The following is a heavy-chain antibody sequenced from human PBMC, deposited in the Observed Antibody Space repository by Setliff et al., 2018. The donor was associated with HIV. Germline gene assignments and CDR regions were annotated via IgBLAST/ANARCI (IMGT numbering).Heavy chain of an antibody. D-gene: IGHD4-17*01. CDR3: ARDNYGDYASYY. J-gene: IGHJ4*02. V-gene: IGHV4-39*02. CDR2: IYYSGST. CDR1: GGSISSSSYY. Sequence: PSETLSLTCTVSGGSISSSSYYWGWIRQPPGKGLEWIGSIYYSGSTYYNPSLKSRVTISVDTSKNQFSLKLSSVTAADTAVYYCARDNYGDYASYYWGQGTLVTVSS.